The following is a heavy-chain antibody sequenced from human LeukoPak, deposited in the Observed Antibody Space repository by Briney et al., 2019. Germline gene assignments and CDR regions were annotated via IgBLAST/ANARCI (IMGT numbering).Heavy chain of an antibody. CDR1: GFSVSAYS. CDR2: IKKDGSGK. D-gene: IGHD2-21*02. CDR3: ARGFQSGDSPV. V-gene: IGHV3-7*01. Sequence: GGSLRLSCVPSGFSVSAYSLSWVRQAPGKGLEWVAKIKKDGSGKDYVDSVKGRFTISRDDAKGSLYLQLNSLRVEDTAVYYCARGFQSGDSPVWGQGTLVTVSS. J-gene: IGHJ4*02.